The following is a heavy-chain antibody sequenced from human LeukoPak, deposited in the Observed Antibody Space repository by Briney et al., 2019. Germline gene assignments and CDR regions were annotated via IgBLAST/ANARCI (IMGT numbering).Heavy chain of an antibody. D-gene: IGHD3-3*01. CDR2: ISSSSSYI. Sequence: SGGSLRLSCAASGFTFSSYSMNWVRQAPGKGLEWVSSISSSSSYIYYADSVKGRFTISRDNAKNSLYLQMNSLRAEDTAVYYCARDPDLYYDFWSGYFPYGMDVWGQGTTVTVSS. CDR1: GFTFSSYS. CDR3: ARDPDLYYDFWSGYFPYGMDV. J-gene: IGHJ6*02. V-gene: IGHV3-21*01.